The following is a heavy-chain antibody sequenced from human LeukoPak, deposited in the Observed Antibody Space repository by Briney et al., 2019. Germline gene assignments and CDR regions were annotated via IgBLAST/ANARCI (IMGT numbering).Heavy chain of an antibody. CDR1: GYSISSGYY. CDR3: ARHYVVPAALSP. D-gene: IGHD2-2*01. CDR2: IYHSGST. Sequence: KPSETLSLTCAVSGYSISSGYYWGWVRQPPGEGLEWIGSIYHSGSTYYNPSLKSRVTISVDTSKNQFSLKLSSVTAADTAVYYCARHYVVPAALSPWGQGTLVTVSS. J-gene: IGHJ5*02. V-gene: IGHV4-38-2*01.